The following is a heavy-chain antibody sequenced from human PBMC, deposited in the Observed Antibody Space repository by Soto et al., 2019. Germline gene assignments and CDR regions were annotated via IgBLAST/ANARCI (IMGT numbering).Heavy chain of an antibody. D-gene: IGHD2-2*01. J-gene: IGHJ6*02. CDR2: ISWNSGGI. Sequence: GGSLRLSCAASGFTFDDYAMHWVRQAPGKGLEWVSGISWNSGGIHYADSVKGRFTISRDNAKNSLYLQMNSLRAEDTALYYCAKDTRGYYYYAMGVWGQGTTVTVSS. V-gene: IGHV3-9*01. CDR3: AKDTRGYYYYAMGV. CDR1: GFTFDDYA.